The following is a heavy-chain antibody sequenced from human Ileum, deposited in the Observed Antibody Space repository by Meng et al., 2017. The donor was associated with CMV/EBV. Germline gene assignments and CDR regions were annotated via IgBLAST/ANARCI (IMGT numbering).Heavy chain of an antibody. J-gene: IGHJ4*02. D-gene: IGHD6-19*01. Sequence: GKSLKISCVTSGYTFRTSWLTWVRQGPGKGLEWVANIGRDESEAFYVDSVKGRFTISRDDAKNSVYLQLNSLTVEDTAVYYCARDAGWFKIDYWGQGTLVTVSS. CDR3: ARDAGWFKIDY. CDR2: IGRDESEA. CDR1: GYTFRTSW. V-gene: IGHV3-7*01.